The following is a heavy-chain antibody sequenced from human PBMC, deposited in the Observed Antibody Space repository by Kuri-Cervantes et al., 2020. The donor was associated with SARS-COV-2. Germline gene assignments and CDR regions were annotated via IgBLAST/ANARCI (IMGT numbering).Heavy chain of an antibody. Sequence: LRLSCAVYGGSFSGYYWSWIRQPPGKGLEWIGEINHSGSTNYNPSLKSRVTISVDTSKNQFSLKLSSVTAADTAVYYCVRVDCSAGTCYRRSFDYWGRGTLVTVSS. D-gene: IGHD2-15*01. CDR1: GGSFSGYY. V-gene: IGHV4-34*01. J-gene: IGHJ4*02. CDR3: VRVDCSAGTCYRRSFDY. CDR2: INHSGST.